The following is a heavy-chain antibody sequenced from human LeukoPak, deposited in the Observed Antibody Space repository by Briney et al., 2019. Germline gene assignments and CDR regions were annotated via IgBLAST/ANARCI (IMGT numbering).Heavy chain of an antibody. Sequence: SETLSLTCDVSGGSINDRDWWTWVRQPPGKGLEWIASIHYSGSTYYSPSLKSRVTISVDTSKNQFSLTLNSVTAADTALYYCARRGPENWFDPWGQGTLVTVSS. J-gene: IGHJ5*02. CDR1: GGSINDRDW. D-gene: IGHD3-10*01. CDR3: ARRGPENWFDP. V-gene: IGHV4-39*01. CDR2: IHYSGST.